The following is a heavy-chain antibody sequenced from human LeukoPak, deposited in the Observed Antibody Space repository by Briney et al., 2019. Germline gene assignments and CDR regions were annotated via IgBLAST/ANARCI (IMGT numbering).Heavy chain of an antibody. Sequence: TLSLTCAVSGGSISSGGYSWSWIRQPPGKGLEWIGYIYHSGSTYYNPSLKSRVTISVDRSKNQFSLKLSSVTAADTAVYYCARVDIVATIIDYWGQGTLVTVSS. CDR3: ARVDIVATIIDY. CDR2: IYHSGST. V-gene: IGHV4-30-2*01. CDR1: GGSISSGGYS. D-gene: IGHD5-12*01. J-gene: IGHJ4*02.